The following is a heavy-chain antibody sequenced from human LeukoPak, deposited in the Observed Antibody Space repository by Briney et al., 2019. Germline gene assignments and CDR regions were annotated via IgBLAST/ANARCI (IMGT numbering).Heavy chain of an antibody. V-gene: IGHV1-69*04. CDR1: GGTFSSSP. CDR2: IIPILSIA. Sequence: ASVKVSCKASGGTFSSSPITWVRQAPGQGLEWMGRIIPILSIANYAQKFQGRVTITADRSTGTAYMELISLRSEDTAVYYRAREHGNVTMVTNFDYWGQGTLVTVSS. J-gene: IGHJ4*02. CDR3: AREHGNVTMVTNFDY. D-gene: IGHD4-17*01.